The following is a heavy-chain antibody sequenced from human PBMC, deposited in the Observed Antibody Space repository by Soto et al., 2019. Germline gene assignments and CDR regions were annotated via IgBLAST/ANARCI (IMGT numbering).Heavy chain of an antibody. CDR1: EFTFSDYY. CDR3: ARFQGIAAAGPIYAFDI. CDR2: ISSSGSTI. Sequence: GGSLRLSCAASEFTFSDYYMSWIRQAPGKGLEWVSYISSSGSTIYYADSVKGRFTISRDNAKNSLYLQMNSLRAEDTAVYYCARFQGIAAAGPIYAFDIWGQGTMVTVSS. V-gene: IGHV3-11*01. J-gene: IGHJ3*02. D-gene: IGHD6-13*01.